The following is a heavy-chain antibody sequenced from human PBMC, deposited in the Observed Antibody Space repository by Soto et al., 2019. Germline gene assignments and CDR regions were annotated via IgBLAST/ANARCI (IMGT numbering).Heavy chain of an antibody. CDR1: GYTFTGYF. Sequence: SVKVSCKASGYTFTGYFMHWVRQAPGQGLEWMGWINPNSGATKYAQKFQGRVTLSRDTSISTAYMELSGLRSDDTAVYYCARGGGTILAPLPWGQGTLVTVSS. V-gene: IGHV1-2*02. J-gene: IGHJ4*02. CDR3: ARGGGTILAPLP. CDR2: INPNSGAT. D-gene: IGHD3-3*01.